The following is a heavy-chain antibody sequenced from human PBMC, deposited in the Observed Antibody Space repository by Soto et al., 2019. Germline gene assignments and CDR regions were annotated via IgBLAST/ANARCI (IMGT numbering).Heavy chain of an antibody. CDR2: ISSSGSTT. D-gene: IGHD1-1*01. CDR1: AFTFSGYT. V-gene: IGHV3-48*02. Sequence: GWSMRLSSAASAFTFSGYTMNWVRQAPGKGLEWLSYISSSGSTTYYADSVKGRFTISRDNARNALFLQMSSLRDEDTAVYYCARGIGKPYFDRWSKGALVTVS. J-gene: IGHJ4*02. CDR3: ARGIGKPYFDR.